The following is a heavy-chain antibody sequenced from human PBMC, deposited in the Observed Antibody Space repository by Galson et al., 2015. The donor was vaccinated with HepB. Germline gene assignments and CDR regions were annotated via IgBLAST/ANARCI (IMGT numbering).Heavy chain of an antibody. J-gene: IGHJ5*02. Sequence: SLRLSCAASGFTFSDAWMSWVRQAPGKGLEWVGRIKSSIDGGITDYAAPVKGRFVVSRDDSKNTLYLQMNSLKTEDTAVYYCYREGAWGQGTLVTVSS. V-gene: IGHV3-15*01. CDR1: GFTFSDAW. CDR3: YREGA. CDR2: IKSSIDGGIT.